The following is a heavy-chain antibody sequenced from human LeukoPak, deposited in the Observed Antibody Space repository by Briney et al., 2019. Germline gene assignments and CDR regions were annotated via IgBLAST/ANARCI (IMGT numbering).Heavy chain of an antibody. V-gene: IGHV3-23*01. CDR2: ISGSGGST. Sequence: TGGSLRLSCAASGFTFSSYAMSWVRQAPGKGLEWVSAISGSGGSTYYADSVKGRFTISRDNSKNTLYLQMNSLRAEDTAVYYCAKGRYSYGSFDYWGQGTLVTVSS. CDR1: GFTFSSYA. CDR3: AKGRYSYGSFDY. D-gene: IGHD5-18*01. J-gene: IGHJ4*02.